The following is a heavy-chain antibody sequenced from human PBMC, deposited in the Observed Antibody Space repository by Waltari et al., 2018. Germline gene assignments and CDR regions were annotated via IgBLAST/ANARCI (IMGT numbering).Heavy chain of an antibody. V-gene: IGHV3-53*02. D-gene: IGHD6-19*01. J-gene: IGHJ6*03. CDR2: ICSGDST. CDR3: ARIAVAAYTSYYYYMDV. CDR1: GFTVSSNY. Sequence: EVQLVETGGGLIQPGGSLRLSCAASGFTVSSNYMSWVRQAPGKGLEWVSVICSGDSTCYAVSGNGRFTISRDNSKNTLYLQMNSLRAEDTAVYYCARIAVAAYTSYYYYMDVWGKGTTVTVSS.